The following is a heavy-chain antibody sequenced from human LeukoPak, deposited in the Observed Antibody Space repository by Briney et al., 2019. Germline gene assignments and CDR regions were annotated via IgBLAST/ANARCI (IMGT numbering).Heavy chain of an antibody. D-gene: IGHD1-26*01. CDR3: ARDRKVGATLWRTDY. Sequence: ASVKVSCKASGYTFTSYGISWVRQAPGQGLEWMGWISAYNGNTNYAQKLQGRVTMTTDTSTSTAYMELRSLRSDDTAVYYCARDRKVGATLWRTDYWGQGILVTVSS. V-gene: IGHV1-18*01. J-gene: IGHJ4*02. CDR2: ISAYNGNT. CDR1: GYTFTSYG.